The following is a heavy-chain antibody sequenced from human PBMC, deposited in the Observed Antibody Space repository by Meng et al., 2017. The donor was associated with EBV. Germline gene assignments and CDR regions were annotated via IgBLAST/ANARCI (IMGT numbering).Heavy chain of an antibody. J-gene: IGHJ4*02. CDR1: GYTFTGYY. CDR3: ARVGIAVAGTGDY. V-gene: IGHV1-2*06. CDR2: INPNSGGT. Sequence: QVRRVQSGAEGKKPGASVKVSCKASGYTFTGYYMHWVRQAPGQGLEWRGRINPNSGGTNYAQKFQGRVTMTRDTSISTAYMELSRLRSDDTAVYYCARVGIAVAGTGDYWGQGTLVTVSS. D-gene: IGHD6-19*01.